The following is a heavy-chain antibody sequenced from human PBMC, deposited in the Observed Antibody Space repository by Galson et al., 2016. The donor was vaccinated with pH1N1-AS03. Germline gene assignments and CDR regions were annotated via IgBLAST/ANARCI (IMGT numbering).Heavy chain of an antibody. J-gene: IGHJ4*01. V-gene: IGHV3-15*01. CDR2: IKSEGDGGGAS. CDR1: GFIFRNVW. CDR3: TTAHGSGPGEFAY. D-gene: IGHD3-10*01. Sequence: SLRLSCAASGFIFRNVWMTWVRQAPGKRLEWVGHIKSEGDGGGASDHAAPVKGRFTISRDDSENTLYLQMNSLKSEDTGVYYCTTAHGSGPGEFAYWGHGTLVTVSS.